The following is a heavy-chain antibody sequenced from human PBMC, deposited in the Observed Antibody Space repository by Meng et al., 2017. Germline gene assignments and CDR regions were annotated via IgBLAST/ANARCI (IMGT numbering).Heavy chain of an antibody. D-gene: IGHD1-26*01. J-gene: IGHJ4*02. CDR3: ARGVWWELLLTDY. V-gene: IGHV3-21*01. CDR2: ISSSSSYI. CDR1: GFTFSS. Sequence: GESLKISCAASGFTFSSMNWVRQAPGKGLEWVSSISSSSSYIYYADSVKGRFTISRDNAKNSLYLQMNSLRAEDTAVYYCARGVWWELLLTDYWGQGTLVTVSS.